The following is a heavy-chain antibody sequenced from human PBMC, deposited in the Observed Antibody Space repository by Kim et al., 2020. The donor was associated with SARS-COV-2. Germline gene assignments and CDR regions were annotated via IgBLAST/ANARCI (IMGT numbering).Heavy chain of an antibody. J-gene: IGHJ4*02. D-gene: IGHD3-10*01. CDR1: GYTFTSYG. Sequence: ASVKVSCKASGYTFTSYGISWVRQAPGQGLEWMGWISAYNGNTNYAQKLQGRVTMTTDTSTSTAYMELRSLRSDDTAVYYCARDQRPYYGSGSYYYWGQGTLVTVSS. CDR2: ISAYNGNT. CDR3: ARDQRPYYGSGSYYY. V-gene: IGHV1-18*01.